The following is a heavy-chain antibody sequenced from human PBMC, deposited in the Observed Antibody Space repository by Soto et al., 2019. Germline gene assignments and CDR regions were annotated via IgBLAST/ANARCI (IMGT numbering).Heavy chain of an antibody. CDR1: GYTLTELS. Sequence: ASVKFSCKVSGYTLTELSMHWLRQAPGKVLEWMGGFDTEDGETIYAQKFQGRVTMTEDTSTDTSYMELRRLRSDDTAVYYCAISRYCTGGYCYTSALYYFDYWGQGTLVTVSS. CDR2: FDTEDGET. J-gene: IGHJ4*02. D-gene: IGHD2-8*02. V-gene: IGHV1-24*01. CDR3: AISRYCTGGYCYTSALYYFDY.